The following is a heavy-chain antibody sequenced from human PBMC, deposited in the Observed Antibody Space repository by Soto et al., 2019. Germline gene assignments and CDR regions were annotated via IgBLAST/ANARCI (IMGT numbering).Heavy chain of an antibody. V-gene: IGHV1-2*02. CDR3: EMQRGGVVC. CDR1: GYIFTGNS. J-gene: IGHJ4*02. CDR2: INPNNGGT. Sequence: ASVRGSCRASGYIFTGNSMHWLRQAPGQGLEWMGWINPNNGGTNYAQKFQGRVTMTRDTSISTAYMDLSRLRSDDTAVYYCEMQRGGVVCWGQGTLVTVSS. D-gene: IGHD3-16*01.